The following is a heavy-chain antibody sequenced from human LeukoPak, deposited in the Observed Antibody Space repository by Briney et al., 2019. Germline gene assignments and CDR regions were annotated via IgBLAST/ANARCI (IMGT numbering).Heavy chain of an antibody. J-gene: IGHJ4*02. Sequence: SVKLSCKASGYTFSEFEIHWVRQATGQGLEWMGGIIPIFGTANYAQKFQGRVTITADESTSTAYMELSSLRSEDTAVYYCARRDGGYSSSHLFDYWGQGTLVTVSS. CDR1: GYTFSEFE. CDR3: ARRDGGYSSSHLFDY. V-gene: IGHV1-69*13. CDR2: IIPIFGTA. D-gene: IGHD6-13*01.